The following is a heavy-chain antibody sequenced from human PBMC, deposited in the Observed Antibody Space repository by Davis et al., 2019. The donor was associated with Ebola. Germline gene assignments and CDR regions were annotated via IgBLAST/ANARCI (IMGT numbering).Heavy chain of an antibody. V-gene: IGHV1-8*01. CDR1: GYTFTSYD. Sequence: ASVKVSCKASGYTFTSYDINWVRQATGQGLEWMGWMNPNSGNTGYAQKFQGRVTMTRNTSISTAYMELSSLRSEDTAVYYCAKAAFSPGGYRYGYVNYFDYWGQGTLVTVSS. CDR3: AKAAFSPGGYRYGYVNYFDY. J-gene: IGHJ4*02. CDR2: MNPNSGNT. D-gene: IGHD5-18*01.